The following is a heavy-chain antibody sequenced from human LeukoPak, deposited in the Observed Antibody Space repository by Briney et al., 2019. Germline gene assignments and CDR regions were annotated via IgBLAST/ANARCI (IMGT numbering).Heavy chain of an antibody. D-gene: IGHD3-3*01. CDR3: ARDEGRITIFGVVRFDY. V-gene: IGHV1-18*01. CDR2: ISAYNGNT. Sequence: ASVKVSCKASGYTFTSYGISWVRQAPGQGLEWMGWISAYNGNTNYAQKLQGRVTMTTDTSTSTAYMELRSLRSDDTAVYYCARDEGRITIFGVVRFDYWGQGTLVTVSS. CDR1: GYTFTSYG. J-gene: IGHJ4*02.